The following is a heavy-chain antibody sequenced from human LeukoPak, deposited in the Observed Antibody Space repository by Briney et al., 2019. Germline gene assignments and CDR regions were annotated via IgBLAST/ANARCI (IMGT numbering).Heavy chain of an antibody. D-gene: IGHD3-10*01. Sequence: GGSLRLSCAASGFTFSSYGMHWVRQAPGKGLEWVARVKSKSAGETTDYAAPVKGRFTISRDDSKNTLYLQMNSLKTEDTAVYYCTLIQGWGSGSYRDFWGQGTLVTVSS. CDR1: GFTFSSYG. CDR3: TLIQGWGSGSYRDF. V-gene: IGHV3-15*01. J-gene: IGHJ4*02. CDR2: VKSKSAGETT.